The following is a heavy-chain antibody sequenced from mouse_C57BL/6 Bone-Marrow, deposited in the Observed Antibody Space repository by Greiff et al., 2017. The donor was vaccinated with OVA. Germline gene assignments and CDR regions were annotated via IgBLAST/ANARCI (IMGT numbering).Heavy chain of an antibody. J-gene: IGHJ2*01. CDR2: IDPSDSYT. V-gene: IGHV1-59*01. D-gene: IGHD3-1*01. Sequence: QVQLQQPGAELVRPGTSLKLSCKASGYTFTSYWMHWVKQRPGQGLEWIGVIDPSDSYTNYNQKFKGKATLTVDTSSSTAYMQLSSLTSEDSAVYYCATSWGLDYWGQGTTLSVAS. CDR3: ATSWGLDY. CDR1: GYTFTSYW.